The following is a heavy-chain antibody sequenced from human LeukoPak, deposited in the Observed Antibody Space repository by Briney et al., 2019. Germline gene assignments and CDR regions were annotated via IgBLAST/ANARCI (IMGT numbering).Heavy chain of an antibody. CDR3: ARGGRIAAAGTGYFDY. D-gene: IGHD6-13*01. CDR1: SGSFSGYY. CDR2: INHSGST. Sequence: PSETLSLTCAVYSGSFSGYYWSWIRQPPGKGLEWIGEINHSGSTNYNPSLKSRVTISVDTSKNQFSLKLSSVTAADTAVYYCARGGRIAAAGTGYFDYWGQGTLVTVSS. V-gene: IGHV4-34*01. J-gene: IGHJ4*02.